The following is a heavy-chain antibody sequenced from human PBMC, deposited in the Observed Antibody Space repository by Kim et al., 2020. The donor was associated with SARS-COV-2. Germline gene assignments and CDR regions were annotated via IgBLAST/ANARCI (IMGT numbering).Heavy chain of an antibody. CDR3: ARDISWTDYYDSSGPRGWFDP. Sequence: SETLSLTCTVSGGSISSYYWSWIRQPPGKGLEWIGYIYYSGSTNYNPSLKSRVTISVDTSKNQFSLKLSSVTAADTAVYYCARDISWTDYYDSSGPRGWFDPWGQGTLVTVSS. CDR2: IYYSGST. CDR1: GGSISSYY. V-gene: IGHV4-59*01. D-gene: IGHD3-22*01. J-gene: IGHJ5*02.